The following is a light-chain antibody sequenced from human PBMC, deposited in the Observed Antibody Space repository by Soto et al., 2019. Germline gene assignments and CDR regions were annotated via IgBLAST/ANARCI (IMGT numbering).Light chain of an antibody. V-gene: IGKV3-11*01. CDR2: DAS. J-gene: IGKJ4*01. Sequence: LFTQSPASLSLSPWERATLSCRAGQSVSDYLAWYQQKPGQPPRLLFFDASNRATGVPARFSAGGSGTDFTLIISSLEPEDFAVYYCQQRVNWPPTFGGGTKVDIK. CDR3: QQRVNWPPT. CDR1: QSVSDY.